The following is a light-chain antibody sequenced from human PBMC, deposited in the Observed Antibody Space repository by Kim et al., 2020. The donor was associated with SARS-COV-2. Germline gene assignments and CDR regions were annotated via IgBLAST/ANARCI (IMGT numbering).Light chain of an antibody. CDR3: QSYDSSTWV. CDR1: SGSIASNY. J-gene: IGLJ3*02. Sequence: GKTVTISCTRGSGSIASNYVQGYQQRPGSAPTTVIYEDNQRPSGVPDRFSGSIDSSSNSASLTISGLKTEDEADYYCQSYDSSTWVFGGGTQLTVL. V-gene: IGLV6-57*03. CDR2: EDN.